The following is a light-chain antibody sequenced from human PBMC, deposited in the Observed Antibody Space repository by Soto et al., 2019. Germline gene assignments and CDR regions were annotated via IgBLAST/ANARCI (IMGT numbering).Light chain of an antibody. J-gene: IGKJ5*01. V-gene: IGKV1-33*01. CDR1: QDISNY. CDR2: DAS. CDR3: QQYDSLPIT. Sequence: DIPMTQSPSSLSASVGDRVTITCQASQDISNYLSGYQQKPGKDPKLLIYDASDSEKGVPGRFSGSGSGTDFTLTIISRQPEEFATYYCQQYDSLPITFGQGTRL.